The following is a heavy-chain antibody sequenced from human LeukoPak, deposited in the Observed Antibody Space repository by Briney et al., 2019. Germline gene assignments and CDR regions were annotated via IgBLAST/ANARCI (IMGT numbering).Heavy chain of an antibody. J-gene: IGHJ6*03. CDR2: ITSTSTYI. CDR1: GFAFSTYS. D-gene: IGHD5-12*01. V-gene: IGHV3-21*01. CDR3: ARVAAGATIHNYYYSYMDV. Sequence: GGSLRLSCAASGFAFSTYSMSWVSQAPGKGLEWVSSITSTSTYIHYADSVRGRFTISRDNAENSLYLQVNGLRAEDTAVYYCARVAAGATIHNYYYSYMDVWGKGTTVTVSS.